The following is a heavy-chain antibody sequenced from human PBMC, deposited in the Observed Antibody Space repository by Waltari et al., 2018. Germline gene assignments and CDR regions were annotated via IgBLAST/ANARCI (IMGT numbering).Heavy chain of an antibody. CDR2: IIPIFGTA. V-gene: IGHV1-69*12. D-gene: IGHD3-3*01. CDR3: AGSNYDFWSGYYVHYYYMDV. J-gene: IGHJ6*03. Sequence: QVQLVQSGAEVKKPGSSAKVSCKASGGTFSSYAISWVRQAPGQGLGWMGGIIPIFGTANYAQKFQGRVTITADESTSTAYMELSSLRSEDTAVYYCAGSNYDFWSGYYVHYYYMDVWGKGTTVTISS. CDR1: GGTFSSYA.